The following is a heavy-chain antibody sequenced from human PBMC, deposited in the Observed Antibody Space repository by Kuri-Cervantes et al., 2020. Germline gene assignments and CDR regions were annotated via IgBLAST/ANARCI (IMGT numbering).Heavy chain of an antibody. CDR1: GYSISSGYY. J-gene: IGHJ2*01. D-gene: IGHD2-2*01. Sequence: GSLRLSCTVSGYSISSGYYWGWIRQPPGKGLEWIGYIYYSGSTNYNPSLKSRVTISVDTSKNQFSLKLSSVTAADTAVYYCARANDCSSTSCKTTWYFDLWGRGTLVTVSS. V-gene: IGHV4-38-2*02. CDR2: IYYSGST. CDR3: ARANDCSSTSCKTTWYFDL.